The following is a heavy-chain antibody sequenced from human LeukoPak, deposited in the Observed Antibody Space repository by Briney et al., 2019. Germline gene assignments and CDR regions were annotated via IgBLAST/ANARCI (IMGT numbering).Heavy chain of an antibody. D-gene: IGHD6-13*01. CDR2: INPNSGGT. CDR3: ARVAPYSSSWYYFDY. Sequence: ASVKVSCKASGYTFTGYYMHWGRQAPGQGLEWMGWINPNSGGTNYAQKFQGRVTMTRDTSISTAYMELSRLRSDDTAVYYCARVAPYSSSWYYFDYWGQGTLVTVSS. CDR1: GYTFTGYY. V-gene: IGHV1-2*02. J-gene: IGHJ4*02.